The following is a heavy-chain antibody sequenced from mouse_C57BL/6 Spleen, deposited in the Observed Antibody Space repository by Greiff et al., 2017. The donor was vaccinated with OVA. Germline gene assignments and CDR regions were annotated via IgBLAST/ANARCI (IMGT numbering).Heavy chain of an antibody. D-gene: IGHD1-2*01. CDR3: ARRGHYGWFAY. CDR1: GYTFTSYW. J-gene: IGHJ3*01. V-gene: IGHV1-50*01. CDR2: IDPSDSYT. Sequence: QVQLQQPGAELVKPGASVKLSCKASGYTFTSYWMQWVQQRPGQGLEWIGEIDPSDSYTNYNQKFKGKATLTVDTSSSTAYMQLSSLTSEDSAVYYCARRGHYGWFAYWGQGTLVTVSA.